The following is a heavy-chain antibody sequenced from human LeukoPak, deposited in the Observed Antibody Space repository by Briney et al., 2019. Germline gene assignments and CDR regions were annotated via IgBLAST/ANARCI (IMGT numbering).Heavy chain of an antibody. J-gene: IGHJ4*02. CDR1: GFTFSSYG. CDR2: IKQDGSEK. D-gene: IGHD6-13*01. V-gene: IGHV3-7*01. CDR3: AREAAAGLDY. Sequence: GGSLRLSCAASGFTFSSYGMHWGRQAPGKGLEWVANIKQDGSEKYYVDSVKGRFTISRDNAKTSLYLQMNSLRAEDTAVYYCAREAAAGLDYWGQGTLVTVSS.